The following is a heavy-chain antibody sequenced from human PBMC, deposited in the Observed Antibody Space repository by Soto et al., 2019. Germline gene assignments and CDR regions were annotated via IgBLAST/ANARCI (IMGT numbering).Heavy chain of an antibody. CDR3: AREVNWNYDGHSDYYFDY. CDR2: ISSSGSTI. Sequence: GGSLRLSCAASGFTFSDYYMSWIRQAPGKGLEWVSYISSSGSTIYYADSVKGRFTISRDNAKNSLYLQMNSLRAEDTAVYYCAREVNWNYDGHSDYYFDYWGQGTLVTVSS. J-gene: IGHJ4*02. CDR1: GFTFSDYY. V-gene: IGHV3-11*01. D-gene: IGHD1-7*01.